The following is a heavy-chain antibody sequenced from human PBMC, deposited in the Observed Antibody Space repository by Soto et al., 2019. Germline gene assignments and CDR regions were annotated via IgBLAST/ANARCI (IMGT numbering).Heavy chain of an antibody. D-gene: IGHD5-18*01. CDR3: ARHRGYSYGLVYYYFDY. Sequence: PGESLKISCKGSGYSFTSYWIGWVRQMPGKGLEWMGRIDPSDSYTNYSPSFQGHVTISADKSISTAYLQWSSLKASDTAMYYCARHRGYSYGLVYYYFDYWGQGTLVTVSS. CDR1: GYSFTSYW. V-gene: IGHV5-10-1*01. J-gene: IGHJ4*02. CDR2: IDPSDSYT.